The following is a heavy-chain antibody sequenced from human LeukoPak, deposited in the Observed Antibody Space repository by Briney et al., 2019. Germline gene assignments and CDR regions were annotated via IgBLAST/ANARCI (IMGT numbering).Heavy chain of an antibody. J-gene: IGHJ4*02. D-gene: IGHD3-10*01. CDR2: ISSSSSSI. Sequence: GGSLRLSCAASGFTFSNAWMSWVRQAQGKGLEWVSSISSSSSSIYYADSVKGRFSISRDNAKNSLYLQMNSLSAEDTAVYYCAGERGVGEFYWGQGTLVTVSS. CDR3: AGERGVGEFY. CDR1: GFTFSNAW. V-gene: IGHV3-21*01.